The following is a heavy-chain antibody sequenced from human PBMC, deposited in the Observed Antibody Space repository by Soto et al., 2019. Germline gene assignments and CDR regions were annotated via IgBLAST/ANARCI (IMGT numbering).Heavy chain of an antibody. CDR1: GFTFSSYS. V-gene: IGHV3-48*02. CDR3: ATSQPGIVGATTFDY. Sequence: GGSLRLSCAASGFTFSSYSMNWVRQAPGKGLEWVSYISSSSSTIYYADSVKGQFTISRDNAKNSLYLQMNSLRDEDTAVYYCATSQPGIVGATTFDYWGQGTLVTVSS. CDR2: ISSSSSTI. D-gene: IGHD1-26*01. J-gene: IGHJ4*02.